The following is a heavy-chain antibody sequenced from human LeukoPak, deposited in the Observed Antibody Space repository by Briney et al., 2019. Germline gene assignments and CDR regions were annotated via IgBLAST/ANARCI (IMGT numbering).Heavy chain of an antibody. CDR2: IYPGDSDT. CDR3: ARLSFLGGISSYDFWSGYYKGSDAFDI. CDR1: GFSFSDYW. J-gene: IGHJ3*02. Sequence: GESLQISCKGSGFSFSDYWIGWVRQLPGKGLEWMGIIYPGDSDTRYSPSFQGQVTISADKSISTAYLQWSSLKASDTAMYYCARLSFLGGISSYDFWSGYYKGSDAFDIWGQGTMVTVSS. V-gene: IGHV5-51*01. D-gene: IGHD3-3*01.